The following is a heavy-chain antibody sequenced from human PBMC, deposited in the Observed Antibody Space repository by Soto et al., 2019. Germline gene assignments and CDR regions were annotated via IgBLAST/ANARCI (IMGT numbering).Heavy chain of an antibody. CDR3: ARENSYFDY. V-gene: IGHV1-18*01. Sequence: GASVKVSCKACGYTFTSYAMYWVRQAPGQRLEWMGWINAYNANANYSQKFQGRVTMTADTSTSTAYMELRSLRSDDTAVYYCARENSYFDYWGQGTLVTVSS. CDR1: GYTFTSYA. J-gene: IGHJ4*02. CDR2: INAYNANA.